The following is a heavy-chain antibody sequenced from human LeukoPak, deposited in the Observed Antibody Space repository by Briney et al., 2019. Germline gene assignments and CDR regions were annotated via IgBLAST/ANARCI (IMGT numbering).Heavy chain of an antibody. CDR3: ARDRLRYFDWSYYYYGMDV. CDR2: INHSGST. J-gene: IGHJ6*02. V-gene: IGHV4-34*01. CDR1: GGSFSGYY. Sequence: SETLSLTCAVSGGSFSGYYWSWIRQPPGKGLEWIGEINHSGSTNYNPSLKSRVTISVDTSKNQFSLKLSSVTAADTAVYYCARDRLRYFDWSYYYYGMDVWGQGTTVTVSS. D-gene: IGHD3-9*01.